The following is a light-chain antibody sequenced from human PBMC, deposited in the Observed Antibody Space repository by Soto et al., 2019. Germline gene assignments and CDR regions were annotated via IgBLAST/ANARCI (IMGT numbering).Light chain of an antibody. CDR2: EHN. CDR3: QSYDSTVSVV. CDR1: SGSIASSS. J-gene: IGLJ2*01. Sequence: LTQPHSVSESPGKTVTVSCTRDSGSIASSSVQWFQQRPGSAPTTVIYEHNQRPSGVPDRFSGSIDSSSNSASLTISGLRVEDEADYYCQSYDSTVSVVFGGGTKLTVL. V-gene: IGLV6-57*04.